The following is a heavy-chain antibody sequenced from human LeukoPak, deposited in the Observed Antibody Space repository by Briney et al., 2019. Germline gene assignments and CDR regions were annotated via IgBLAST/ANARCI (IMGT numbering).Heavy chain of an antibody. CDR1: GFTFDDYG. CDR2: INWNGGST. Sequence: GGSLRLSCAASGFTFDDYGMSWVRQAPGKGLEWVSGINWNGGSTGYADSVKGRFSISRDNAKSSLYLQMNSLRAEDTALYYCARGCNYYDSSGYGPNYYYYYMDVWGKGTTVTVS. CDR3: ARGCNYYDSSGYGPNYYYYYMDV. D-gene: IGHD3-22*01. V-gene: IGHV3-20*04. J-gene: IGHJ6*03.